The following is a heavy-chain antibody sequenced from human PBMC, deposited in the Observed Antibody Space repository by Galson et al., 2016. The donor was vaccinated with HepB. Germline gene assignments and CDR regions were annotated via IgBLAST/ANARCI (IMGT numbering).Heavy chain of an antibody. CDR3: ARDNSGSRGPFAP. D-gene: IGHD1-26*01. CDR2: INPTGGSA. V-gene: IGHV1-46*01. J-gene: IGHJ5*02. Sequence: SVKVSCKASGYIFSNYHIHWVRHVPGQGLEWTGRINPTGGSASYAKRFQGRVTMTRDPSTNTVYMELRSLRSEDTAVFFCARDNSGSRGPFAPWGQGTLVTVSS. CDR1: GYIFSNYH.